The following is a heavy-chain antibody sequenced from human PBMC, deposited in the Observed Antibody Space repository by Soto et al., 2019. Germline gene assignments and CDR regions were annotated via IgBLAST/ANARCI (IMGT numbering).Heavy chain of an antibody. V-gene: IGHV3-30-3*01. D-gene: IGHD4-17*01. CDR2: ISNDGSNE. J-gene: IGHJ4*02. CDR1: GFIFSSYA. CDR3: GTAGRLRWKDY. Sequence: QVQLVESGGGVVQPGRSLRLSCAASGFIFSSYAMHWVRQAPGKGLEWVAVISNDGSNEYYADSVKGRFTISRDNSNNTLYLQMTSLTAEDTAVYYCGTAGRLRWKDYWGQGTLVTVSS.